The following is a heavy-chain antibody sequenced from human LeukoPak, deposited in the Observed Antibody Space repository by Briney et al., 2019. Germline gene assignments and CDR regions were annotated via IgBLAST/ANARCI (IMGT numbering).Heavy chain of an antibody. CDR3: VDLGHRD. D-gene: IGHD3-16*01. V-gene: IGHV3-7*01. Sequence: PGGSLRLSCVAPGFTFGSSWMTWVRQSPGKGPEWVASINDDGSAQYYVDSVKGRFTISRDNAKNSLFLQMNNLRVEDTAVYFCVDLGHRDCGQGTQVTVSS. J-gene: IGHJ4*02. CDR2: INDDGSAQ. CDR1: GFTFGSSW.